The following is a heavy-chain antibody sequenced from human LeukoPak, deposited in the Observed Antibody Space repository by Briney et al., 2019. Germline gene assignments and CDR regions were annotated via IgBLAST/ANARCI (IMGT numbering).Heavy chain of an antibody. V-gene: IGHV4-39*01. CDR3: ARIYCSSTSCHVGY. Sequence: SETLPLTCTVSGGSISSSSYYWGWIRQPPGKGLEWIGSIYYSGSTYYNPSLKSRVTISVDTSKNQFSLKLSSVTAADTAVYYCARIYCSSTSCHVGYWGQGTLVTVSS. D-gene: IGHD2-2*01. CDR1: GGSISSSSYY. J-gene: IGHJ4*02. CDR2: IYYSGST.